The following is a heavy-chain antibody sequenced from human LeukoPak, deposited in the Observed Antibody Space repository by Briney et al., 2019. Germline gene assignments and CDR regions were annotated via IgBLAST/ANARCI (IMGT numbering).Heavy chain of an antibody. CDR1: GFTFSSYA. Sequence: PGGSLRLSCAASGFTFSSYAMSWVRQAPGKGLEWVSAISGSGGSTYYADSVKGRFTISRDNSKNTLYLQMNSLRAEDTAVYYCAKWRRGEFGVVIIKGPFDYWGQGTLVTVSS. V-gene: IGHV3-23*01. CDR3: AKWRRGEFGVVIIKGPFDY. D-gene: IGHD3-3*01. J-gene: IGHJ4*02. CDR2: ISGSGGST.